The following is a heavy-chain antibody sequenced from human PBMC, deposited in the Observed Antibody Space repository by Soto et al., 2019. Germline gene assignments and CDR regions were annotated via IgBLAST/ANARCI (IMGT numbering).Heavy chain of an antibody. V-gene: IGHV1-3*01. CDR3: ARSIVVVTALDY. D-gene: IGHD2-21*02. Sequence: ASVKVAWKASGYTFTSYAMHWVRQAPGQRLEWMGWINAGNGNTKYSQKFQGRVTITRDTSASTAYMELSSLRSEDTAVYYCARSIVVVTALDYWGQGTLVTVSS. CDR1: GYTFTSYA. J-gene: IGHJ4*02. CDR2: INAGNGNT.